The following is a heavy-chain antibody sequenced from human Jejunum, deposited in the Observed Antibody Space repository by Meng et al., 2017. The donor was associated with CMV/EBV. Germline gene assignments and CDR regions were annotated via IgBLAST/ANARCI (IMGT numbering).Heavy chain of an antibody. CDR2: MHYSGST. Sequence: SSGDYYWSWIRRPPGQGLEWIGHMHYSGSTYNNPSLKSRLIMSVDTSKRQFSLKLSSVTAADTAVYYCARVDCASNSCSDGGRFFDYWGQGTLVTVSS. J-gene: IGHJ4*02. V-gene: IGHV4-30-4*01. D-gene: IGHD2-2*01. CDR1: SSGDYY. CDR3: ARVDCASNSCSDGGRFFDY.